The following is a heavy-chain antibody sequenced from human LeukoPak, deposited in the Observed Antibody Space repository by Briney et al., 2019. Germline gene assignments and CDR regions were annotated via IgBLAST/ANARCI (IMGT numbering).Heavy chain of an antibody. V-gene: IGHV4-39*01. D-gene: IGHD5-24*01. CDR1: SDSISSSSNY. J-gene: IGHJ4*02. CDR2: IYYSGHT. Sequence: SETLSLTCTVSSDSISSSSNYWAWVRQSPGKGLEWIGAIYYSGHTYYNPSLKSRITMSVDTSKSQFSLKVSYVTAADTAVYYCARHEEEDGYNAKTIDYWGQGTLVTVYS. CDR3: ARHEEEDGYNAKTIDY.